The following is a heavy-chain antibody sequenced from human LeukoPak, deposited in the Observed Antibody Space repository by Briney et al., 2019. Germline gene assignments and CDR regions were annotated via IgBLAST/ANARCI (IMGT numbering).Heavy chain of an antibody. CDR3: ARGDSGYDHFYHMDV. CDR1: GYTFTSYD. J-gene: IGHJ6*03. D-gene: IGHD5-12*01. CDR2: MNPNSGNT. V-gene: IGHV1-8*01. Sequence: ASVKVSCKASGYTFTSYDINWVRQATGQGLEWMGWMNPNSGNTGYAQKFQGRVTMTRDTSISTAYMELSRLIFDDTAVYYCARGDSGYDHFYHMDVWGKGTTVTISS.